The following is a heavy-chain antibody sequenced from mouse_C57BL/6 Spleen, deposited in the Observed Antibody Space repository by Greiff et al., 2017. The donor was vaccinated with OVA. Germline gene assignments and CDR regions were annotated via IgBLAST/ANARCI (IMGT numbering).Heavy chain of an antibody. Sequence: EVNLVESGGDLVKPGGSLKLSCAASGFTFSSYGMSWVRQTPDKRLEWVATISSGGSYTYYPDSVKGRFTISRDNAKNTLYLQMSSLKSEDTAMYYCARHYYGSSYAYYFDYWGQGTTLTVSS. J-gene: IGHJ2*01. CDR3: ARHYYGSSYAYYFDY. D-gene: IGHD1-1*01. CDR2: ISSGGSYT. CDR1: GFTFSSYG. V-gene: IGHV5-6*01.